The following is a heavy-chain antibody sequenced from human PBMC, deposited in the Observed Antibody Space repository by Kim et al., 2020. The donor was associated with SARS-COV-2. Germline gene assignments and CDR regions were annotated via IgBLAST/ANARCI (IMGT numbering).Heavy chain of an antibody. CDR2: IYYSGST. V-gene: IGHV4-39*01. Sequence: SETLSLTCTVSGGSISSSSYYWGWIRQPPGKGLEWIGSIYYSGSTYYNPSLKSRVTISVDTSKNQFSLKLSSVTAADTAVYYCARHPNHLRITIFGPVGWFDPWGQGTLVTVSS. CDR1: GGSISSSSYY. J-gene: IGHJ5*02. D-gene: IGHD3-3*01. CDR3: ARHPNHLRITIFGPVGWFDP.